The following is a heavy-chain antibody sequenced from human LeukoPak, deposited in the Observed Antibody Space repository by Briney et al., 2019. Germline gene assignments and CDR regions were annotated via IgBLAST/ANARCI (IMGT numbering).Heavy chain of an antibody. J-gene: IGHJ4*02. CDR1: GYTFTSYD. CDR2: MNPSSGNT. D-gene: IGHD3-16*01. V-gene: IGHV1-8*01. CDR3: ARGSHRLYDYVWGTYESKDY. Sequence: ASVRVSCKASGYTFTSYDIHWVRQATGQGLEWMGWMNPSSGNTDYAQKFQGRTTMTRNTSISTAYMELSSLRSEDTAVYYCARGSHRLYDYVWGTYESKDYWGQGTLVTVSS.